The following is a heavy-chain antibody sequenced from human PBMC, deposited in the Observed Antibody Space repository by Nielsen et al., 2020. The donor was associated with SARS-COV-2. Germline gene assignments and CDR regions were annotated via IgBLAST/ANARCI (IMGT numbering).Heavy chain of an antibody. V-gene: IGHV1-18*01. CDR2: ISAYNGNT. D-gene: IGHD1-26*01. Sequence: WVRQAPGQGLEWMGWISAYNGNTNYAQKFQGRVTITADESTSTAYMELSSLRSEDTAVYYCARRVGASFDYWGQGTLVTVSS. CDR3: ARRVGASFDY. J-gene: IGHJ4*02.